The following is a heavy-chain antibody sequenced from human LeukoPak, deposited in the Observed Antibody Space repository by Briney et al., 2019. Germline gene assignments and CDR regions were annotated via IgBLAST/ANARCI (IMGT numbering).Heavy chain of an antibody. V-gene: IGHV4-59*01. CDR3: ARANILGYCSGGSCSYYYYCGMDV. CDR1: GGSISSYY. J-gene: IGHJ6*02. Sequence: PSETLSLTCTVSGGSISSYYWSWIRQPPGKGLEWIGYIYYSGSTNYNPSLKSRVTISVDTSKNQFSLKLSSVTAADTAVYYCARANILGYCSGGSCSYYYYCGMDVWGQGTTVTVSS. CDR2: IYYSGST. D-gene: IGHD2-15*01.